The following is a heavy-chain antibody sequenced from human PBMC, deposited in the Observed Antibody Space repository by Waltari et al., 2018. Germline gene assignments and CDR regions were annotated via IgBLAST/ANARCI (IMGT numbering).Heavy chain of an antibody. J-gene: IGHJ4*02. V-gene: IGHV3-30-3*01. CDR1: GFTFSSYA. D-gene: IGHD3-22*01. CDR3: ARAYYYDSSGYYY. CDR2: ISYDGSNK. Sequence: QVQLVESGGGVVQPGRSLSLSCAASGFTFSSYAMHWVRQAPGKGLEWVAVISYDGSNKYYADSVKGRFTISRDNSKNTLYLQMNSLRAEDTAVYYCARAYYYDSSGYYYWGQGTLVTVSS.